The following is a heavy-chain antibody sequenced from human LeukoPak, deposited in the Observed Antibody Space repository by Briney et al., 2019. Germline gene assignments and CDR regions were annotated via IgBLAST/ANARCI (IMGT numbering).Heavy chain of an antibody. CDR1: GISFSNCA. V-gene: IGHV3-23*01. J-gene: IGHJ6*02. D-gene: IGHD4-11*01. Sequence: GGVLRLSWVVSGISFSNCAKRWVRPAPGEGVELIFANSIGGERTYYADSVKGRFSISRDNFQNTLYLQMNGLRAEDTAVYYCASLDYSNPSGYYYYGMDVWGQGTTVTVSS. CDR2: NSIGGERT. CDR3: ASLDYSNPSGYYYYGMDV.